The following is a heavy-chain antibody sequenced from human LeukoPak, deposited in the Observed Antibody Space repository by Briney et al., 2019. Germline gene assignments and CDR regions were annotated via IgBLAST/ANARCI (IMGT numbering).Heavy chain of an antibody. D-gene: IGHD6-19*01. Sequence: GGSLRLSCAASGFTFSSYWMHWVRQAPGKGLEWVSSISSSSSYIYYAYSVKGRFTISRDNAKNSLYLQMNSLRAEDTAVYYCAGAPISGWYLDYWGQGTLVTVSS. J-gene: IGHJ4*02. V-gene: IGHV3-21*01. CDR3: AGAPISGWYLDY. CDR2: ISSSSSYI. CDR1: GFTFSSYW.